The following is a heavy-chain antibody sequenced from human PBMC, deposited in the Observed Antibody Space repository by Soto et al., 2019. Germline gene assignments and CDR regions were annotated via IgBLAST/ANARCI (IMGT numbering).Heavy chain of an antibody. CDR2: MYFGGSF. CDR1: GXXXXXXX. CDR3: ARSYYDSTGLAVDP. Sequence: QLQLQASGPGLVKPSETLSLTCYXXGXXXXXXXXXXXXXPPGKGMEWIGFMYFGGSFNYNPSLXSXXXXXXXXXXXXXXXXXXXXXXXDXAVXXCARSYYDSTGLAVDPWGQGTLVTVSS. J-gene: IGHJ5*02. V-gene: IGHV4-59*01. D-gene: IGHD3-22*01.